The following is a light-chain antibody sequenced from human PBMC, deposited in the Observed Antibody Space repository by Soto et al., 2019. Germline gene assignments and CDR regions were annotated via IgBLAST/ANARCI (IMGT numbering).Light chain of an antibody. V-gene: IGKV3-15*01. CDR1: QSVSSS. Sequence: EVVMTQSPATQSVSPGEKATLSCSASQSVSSSLAWYQQRPGQPPRLLIYGASTRATGIPARFSGSGSETEFTLTISSLQSEDFAVYYCQQYKNLPRPLGQGTKVESK. CDR2: GAS. CDR3: QQYKNLPRP. J-gene: IGKJ1*01.